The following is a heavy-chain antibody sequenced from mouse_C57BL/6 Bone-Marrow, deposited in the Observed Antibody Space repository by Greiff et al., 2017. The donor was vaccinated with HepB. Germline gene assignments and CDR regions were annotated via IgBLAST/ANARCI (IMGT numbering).Heavy chain of an antibody. CDR3: ARRGYDPTGYFDV. D-gene: IGHD2-3*01. CDR2: IYPRSGNT. J-gene: IGHJ1*03. CDR1: GYTFTSYG. Sequence: VQLQQSGAELARPGASVKLSCKASGYTFTSYGISWVKQRTGQGLEWIGEIYPRSGNTYYNEKFKGKATLTADKSSSTAYMELRSLTSEDSAVYFCARRGYDPTGYFDVWGTGTTVTVSS. V-gene: IGHV1-81*01.